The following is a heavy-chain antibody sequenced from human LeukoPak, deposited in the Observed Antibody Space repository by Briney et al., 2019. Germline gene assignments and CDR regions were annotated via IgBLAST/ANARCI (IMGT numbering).Heavy chain of an antibody. D-gene: IGHD6-13*01. Sequence: SETLSLTCTVSGGSISSFLWSWIRQPPGKALEWIGYIYYSGSTNYIPSLKSRVTISVDTSKNQFSLRVASVTAADTAVYYCARSYSRSLSHSYWGQGTLVTVSS. CDR1: GGSISSFL. CDR3: ARSYSRSLSHSY. J-gene: IGHJ4*02. CDR2: IYYSGST. V-gene: IGHV4-59*08.